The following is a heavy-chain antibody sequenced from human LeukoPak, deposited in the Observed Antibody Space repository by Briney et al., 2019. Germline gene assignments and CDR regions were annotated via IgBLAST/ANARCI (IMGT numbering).Heavy chain of an antibody. CDR1: GFSFSDYY. Sequence: PGGSLRLSCAASGFSFSDYYMTWIRQAPGKGLEWLSYISLSGSSIYYADSVKGRFTISRDNAENSLYLQMNSLRTEDTAVYYCARSNGSYYHYLDYWGQGSLVTVSS. J-gene: IGHJ4*02. V-gene: IGHV3-11*04. CDR2: ISLSGSSI. D-gene: IGHD1-26*01. CDR3: ARSNGSYYHYLDY.